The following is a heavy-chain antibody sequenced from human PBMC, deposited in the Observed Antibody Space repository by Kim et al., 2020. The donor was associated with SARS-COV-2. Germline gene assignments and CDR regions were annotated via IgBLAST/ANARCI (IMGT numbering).Heavy chain of an antibody. J-gene: IGHJ6*02. CDR1: GGSISSSSYS. V-gene: IGHV4-39*07. CDR3: ARDVQVATPAYNDILTGNYYHGMDV. D-gene: IGHD3-9*01. Sequence: SETLSLTCTVSGGSISSSSYSWGWIRQPPGKGLEWIGSIYYSGSTFYNPSLKSRVTISVDTSKKKFSLKLSPVTAADTAVYYCARDVQVATPAYNDILTGNYYHGMDVWGQGTTVTVSS. CDR2: IYYSGST.